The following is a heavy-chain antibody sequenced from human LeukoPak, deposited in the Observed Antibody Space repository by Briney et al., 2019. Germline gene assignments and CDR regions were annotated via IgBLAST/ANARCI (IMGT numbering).Heavy chain of an antibody. J-gene: IGHJ3*02. CDR3: ARLGRPSYGGNAHAFDI. V-gene: IGHV4-31*03. CDR1: GGSISSGGYY. D-gene: IGHD4-23*01. Sequence: SETLSLTCTVSGGSISSGGYYWSWIRQHPGKGLEGSGYIYYSGSTYYNPSLKSRVTISVDTSKNQSSLKLSSVTAADTAVYYCARLGRPSYGGNAHAFDIWGQGTMVTVSS. CDR2: IYYSGST.